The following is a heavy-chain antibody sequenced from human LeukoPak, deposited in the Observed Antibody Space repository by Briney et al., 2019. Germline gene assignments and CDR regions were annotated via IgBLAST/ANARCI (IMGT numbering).Heavy chain of an antibody. V-gene: IGHV3-9*01. CDR2: ISWNSGSI. Sequence: PGGSLRLSCAASGFTFDDYAMHWVRQAPGKGLEWVSGISWNSGSIGYADSVKGRFTISRDNAKNSLYLQMNSLRAEDTALYYCAKDILRIQLWFGFDYWGQGALVTVSS. CDR3: AKDILRIQLWFGFDY. CDR1: GFTFDDYA. D-gene: IGHD5-18*01. J-gene: IGHJ4*02.